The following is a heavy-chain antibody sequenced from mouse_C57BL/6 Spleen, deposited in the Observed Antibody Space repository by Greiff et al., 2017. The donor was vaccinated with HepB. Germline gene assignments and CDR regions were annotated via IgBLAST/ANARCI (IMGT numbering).Heavy chain of an antibody. CDR1: GYTFTDYY. J-gene: IGHJ2*01. Sequence: VKLQESGAELVRPGASVKLSCKASGYTFTDYYINWVKQRPGQGLEWIARIYPGSGNTYYNEKFKGKATLTAEKSSSTAYMQLSSLTSEDSAVYFCARDGYYGPLYYFDYWGQGTTLTVSS. D-gene: IGHD2-3*01. CDR3: ARDGYYGPLYYFDY. V-gene: IGHV1-76*01. CDR2: IYPGSGNT.